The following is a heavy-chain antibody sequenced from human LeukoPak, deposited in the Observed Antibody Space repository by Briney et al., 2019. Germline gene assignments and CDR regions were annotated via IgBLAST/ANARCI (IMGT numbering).Heavy chain of an antibody. Sequence: PSETLSLTCAVSGGSFSGHYWNWIRQPPGKGLEWIGEINHGGSTNYNPSLKSRVTISVDTSQNQFSLRLSSVTAADTAVYYCARGRYVTARGGAAAGFLDYWGQGTLVTVST. D-gene: IGHD6-13*01. CDR2: INHGGST. J-gene: IGHJ4*02. V-gene: IGHV4-34*01. CDR3: ARGRYVTARGGAAAGFLDY. CDR1: GGSFSGHY.